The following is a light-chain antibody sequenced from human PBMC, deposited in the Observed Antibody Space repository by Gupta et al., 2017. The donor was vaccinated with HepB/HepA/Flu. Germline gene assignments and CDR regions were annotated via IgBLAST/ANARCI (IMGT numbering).Light chain of an antibody. V-gene: IGLV2-8*01. CDR3: SAYAGSNNVV. CDR2: EVN. J-gene: IGLJ2*01. Sequence: QPALTQPPSASGSPGQAVTISCTGTSSDVGGYNHVSWYQQHPGTAPKLMIFEVNQRPSGVPVRFSGSKSGNTASMTVSGLQADDEANYYCSAYAGSNNVVFGGGTKLTVL. CDR1: SSDVGGYNH.